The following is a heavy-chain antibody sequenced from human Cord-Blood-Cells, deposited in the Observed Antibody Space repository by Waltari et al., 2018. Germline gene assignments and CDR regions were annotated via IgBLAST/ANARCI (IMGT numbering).Heavy chain of an antibody. CDR2: IKKDGSEK. Sequence: EVQLVESGGGLFQPGGSLRVPCAASVFTFSSSWMSWVRQAPGKGLEWVANIKKDGSEKYYVDSVKGRFTISRDNAKNSLYLQMNSLRAEDTAVYYCARAKSGSYAWGQGTLVTVSS. D-gene: IGHD1-26*01. V-gene: IGHV3-7*05. CDR3: ARAKSGSYA. CDR1: VFTFSSSW. J-gene: IGHJ5*02.